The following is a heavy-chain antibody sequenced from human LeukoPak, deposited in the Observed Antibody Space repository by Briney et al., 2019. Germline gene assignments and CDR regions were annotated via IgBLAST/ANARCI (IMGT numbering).Heavy chain of an antibody. D-gene: IGHD5-12*01. J-gene: IGHJ4*02. CDR1: GDSISSNYY. CDR3: ARRFNTVGLFDY. V-gene: IGHV4-38-2*01. CDR2: IYHSGST. Sequence: SETLSLTCAVSGDSISSNYYWGWIRQPPGKGLEWIGSIYHSGSTYYNPSLKSRVTLSVDMSKNQFSLMLSSVTAADTAVYYCARRFNTVGLFDYWGQGSLVTVSS.